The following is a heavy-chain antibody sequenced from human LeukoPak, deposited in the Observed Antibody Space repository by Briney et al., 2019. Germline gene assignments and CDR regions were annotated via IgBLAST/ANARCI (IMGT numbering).Heavy chain of an antibody. J-gene: IGHJ6*04. V-gene: IGHV3-7*03. D-gene: IGHD1-1*01. CDR3: ARDRYFGV. CDR1: GFASSRSW. Sequence: GESLRLSCVASGFASSRSWMSWVRQAPGKGLEWVANIKEEGSQKLYVDSLKGRFTISRDNAKNSLYLQMNSLRAEGMAVYYCARDRYFGVWGKGTTVTISS. CDR2: IKEEGSQK.